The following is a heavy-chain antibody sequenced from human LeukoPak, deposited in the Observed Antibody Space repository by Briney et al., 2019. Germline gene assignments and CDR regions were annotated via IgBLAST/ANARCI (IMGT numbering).Heavy chain of an antibody. D-gene: IGHD3-22*01. J-gene: IGHJ4*02. CDR2: IYYSGST. Sequence: PSETLSLTCAVSGGSMSSYYWSWIRQPPGKGLGWIGYIYYSGSTNYNPSLKSRVTISVDTSKNQFSLKLTSVSAADTAVYYCARGRSYYDSTGYAYWGQGTQVTVSS. V-gene: IGHV4-59*12. CDR1: GGSMSSYY. CDR3: ARGRSYYDSTGYAY.